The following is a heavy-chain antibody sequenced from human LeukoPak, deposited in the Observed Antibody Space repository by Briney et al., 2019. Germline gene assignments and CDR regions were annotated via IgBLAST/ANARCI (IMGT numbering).Heavy chain of an antibody. CDR1: GFTFSSYS. D-gene: IGHD3-3*01. V-gene: IGHV3-21*01. J-gene: IGHJ4*02. Sequence: GGSLRLSCAASGFTFSSYSMNWVRQAPGKGLEWVSSISSSSSYIYYADSVKGRSTISRDNAKNSLYLQMNSLRAEDTAVYYCARDYERMSTEVWGEYYDFWSGYYGPAREPFDYWGQGTLVTVSS. CDR3: ARDYERMSTEVWGEYYDFWSGYYGPAREPFDY. CDR2: ISSSSSYI.